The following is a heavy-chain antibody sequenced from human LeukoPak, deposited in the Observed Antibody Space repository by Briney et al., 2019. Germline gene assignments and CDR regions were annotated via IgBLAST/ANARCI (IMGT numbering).Heavy chain of an antibody. CDR3: ARDRGGDYEYYYYGMDV. CDR2: IRRSSSTI. V-gene: IGHV3-48*01. J-gene: IGHJ6*02. D-gene: IGHD2-21*02. CDR1: GFTFNTYS. Sequence: LSRAPSGFTFNTYSMHWVRHAPGEGREWISYIRRSSSTIYYAASVKGRFTISRDNANNSLYLQMNSLRADDTAVYSCARDRGGDYEYYYYGMDVWGQGTTVTVSS.